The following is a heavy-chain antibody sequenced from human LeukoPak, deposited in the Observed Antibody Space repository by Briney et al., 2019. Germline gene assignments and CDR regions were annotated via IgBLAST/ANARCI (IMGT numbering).Heavy chain of an antibody. CDR3: ARRAGAYSHPYDY. D-gene: IGHD4/OR15-4a*01. V-gene: IGHV3-30*02. CDR2: IRYDGSNK. J-gene: IGHJ4*02. CDR1: GFTLSSYG. Sequence: GGSLRLSCAASGFTLSSYGMHWVRQAPGKGLEWVAFIRYDGSNKYYADSVKGRFTISRDNYKNTLYLQMNSLRAEDTAVYYCARRAGAYSHPYDYWGQGTLVTVSS.